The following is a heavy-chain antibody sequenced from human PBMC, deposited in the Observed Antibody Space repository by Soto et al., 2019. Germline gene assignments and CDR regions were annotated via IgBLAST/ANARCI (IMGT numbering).Heavy chain of an antibody. CDR2: IWYDGNNK. V-gene: IGHV3-33*01. J-gene: IGHJ6*02. CDR3: ASTRRDGYNNYYYYYGMDV. D-gene: IGHD5-12*01. CDR1: RFTFTSHP. Sequence: GGSLKLSCAATRFTFTSHPMYWVSKVPGKGLEWVAVIWYDGNNKFHADSLKGRFTISRDNSKNTLYLQMNSLRAEDTAVYYCASTRRDGYNNYYYYYGMDVWGQGT.